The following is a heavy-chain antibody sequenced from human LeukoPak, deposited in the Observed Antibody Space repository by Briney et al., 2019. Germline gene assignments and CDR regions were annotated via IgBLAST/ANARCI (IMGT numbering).Heavy chain of an antibody. CDR1: GFPFRDYY. J-gene: IGHJ4*02. CDR2: ISGGGGST. D-gene: IGHD6-13*01. V-gene: IGHV3-23*01. CDR3: AKDPDQYSSSWYGPRFDY. Sequence: GGSLRLSCAASGFPFRDYYMTWIRQAPGKGLGWVAAISGGGGSTYDADSVKGRFTTSRDNSRNTLYLQMNSLRAEDTAVYYCAKDPDQYSSSWYGPRFDYWGQGTLVTVSS.